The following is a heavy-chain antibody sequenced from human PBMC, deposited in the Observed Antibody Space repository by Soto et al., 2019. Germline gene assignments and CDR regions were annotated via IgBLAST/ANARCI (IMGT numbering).Heavy chain of an antibody. CDR3: ARVSRRVRGIIITGAFDY. Sequence: QVELVQSGAEVKKPGASVKVSCKASRYSFSTYGVSWVRQAPGQGLEWMGWISAYNNNTKYAQKLQGRDTITTDTSASTAYMELRSLRSDDTAVYYCARVSRRVRGIIITGAFDYWGQGTLVTVSS. J-gene: IGHJ4*02. D-gene: IGHD3-10*01. CDR2: ISAYNNNT. V-gene: IGHV1-18*04. CDR1: RYSFSTYG.